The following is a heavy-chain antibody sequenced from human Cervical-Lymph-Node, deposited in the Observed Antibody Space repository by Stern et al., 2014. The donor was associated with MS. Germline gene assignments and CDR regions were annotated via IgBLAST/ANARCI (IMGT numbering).Heavy chain of an antibody. Sequence: EVQLVESGAEVKKPGESLKISCKGSGYRFTNYWIGWVRQMPGKGLEWMGIIYPGESDTRYSPSFQGQVPISADKSISTAYLQWSSLKASDTAMYYCARHCFRRDGYMACFDSWGQGNLVTVSS. CDR1: GYRFTNYW. CDR3: ARHCFRRDGYMACFDS. CDR2: IYPGESDT. V-gene: IGHV5-51*01. D-gene: IGHD5-24*01. J-gene: IGHJ4*02.